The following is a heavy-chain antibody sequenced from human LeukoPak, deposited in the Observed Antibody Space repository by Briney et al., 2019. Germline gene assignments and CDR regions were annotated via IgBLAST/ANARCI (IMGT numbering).Heavy chain of an antibody. D-gene: IGHD3-10*01. CDR3: ASPLWFGELLFES. J-gene: IGHJ4*02. V-gene: IGHV3-30-3*01. CDR1: GFPLSRYA. CDR2: ISYDGSNK. Sequence: GGSLRLSCAASGFPLSRYAMHWVREAPGRGLEWVAVISYDGSNKYYADSVKGRFTIPRDNSKNTLYLQMNSLRAEDTAVYYCASPLWFGELLFESWGQGTLVTVSS.